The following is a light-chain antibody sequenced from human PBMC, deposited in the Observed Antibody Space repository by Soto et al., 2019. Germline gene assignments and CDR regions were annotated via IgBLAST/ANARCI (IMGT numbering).Light chain of an antibody. J-gene: IGLJ1*01. CDR1: SSDVGGYNF. V-gene: IGLV2-14*01. CDR3: SSYTSISTYV. CDR2: DVT. Sequence: QSVLTQPASVSGSPGQSITISCTGTSSDVGGYNFVSWYQQHPDKAPKLMIYDVTNRPSGVSNRFSGSKSGNTPPLTISGPPAEEEADYFCSSYTSISTYVFGTGTKVTVL.